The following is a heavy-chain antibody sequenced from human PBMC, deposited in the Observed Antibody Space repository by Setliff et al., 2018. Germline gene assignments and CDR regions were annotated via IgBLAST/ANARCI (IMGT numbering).Heavy chain of an antibody. V-gene: IGHV1-18*01. CDR2: ISGYNGNT. CDR3: ARDPLYSGSYGPEFYFDY. CDR1: GYTFTSYG. D-gene: IGHD1-26*01. Sequence: ASVKVSCKASGYTFTSYGISWVRQAPGQGLEWMGWISGYNGNTNYAQNFQGRVTMTTDTSTSTAHMELRSLRSDDTAVYYCARDPLYSGSYGPEFYFDYWGQGTLVTVSS. J-gene: IGHJ4*02.